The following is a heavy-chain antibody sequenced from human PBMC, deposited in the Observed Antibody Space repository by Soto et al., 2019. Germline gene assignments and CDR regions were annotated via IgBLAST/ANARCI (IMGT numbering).Heavy chain of an antibody. CDR3: ASHYGDNGWFDP. Sequence: GGSLRLSCASSGFTFSAYNMNWVRQPPGKGLEWVSSITSSSSSIYYADSLKGRFTISRDNAKNSLYLQMNSLRAEDTAVYYCASHYGDNGWFDPWGQGTLVTVSS. V-gene: IGHV3-21*06. CDR2: ITSSSSSI. D-gene: IGHD4-17*01. CDR1: GFTFSAYN. J-gene: IGHJ5*02.